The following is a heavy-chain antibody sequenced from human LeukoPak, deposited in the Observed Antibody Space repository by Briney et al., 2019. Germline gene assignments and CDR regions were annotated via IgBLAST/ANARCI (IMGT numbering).Heavy chain of an antibody. CDR2: INPNSGGT. V-gene: IGHV1-2*02. D-gene: IGHD5-24*01. CDR1: GYTFTGYY. Sequence: ASVKVSCKASGYTFTGYYMHWVRQAPGQGLEWMGWINPNSGGTNYAQKFQGRVTMTRDTSISTAYMELSRLKSDDTAVYYCARVRLGDGCNFHFDYWGQGTLVTVSS. J-gene: IGHJ4*02. CDR3: ARVRLGDGCNFHFDY.